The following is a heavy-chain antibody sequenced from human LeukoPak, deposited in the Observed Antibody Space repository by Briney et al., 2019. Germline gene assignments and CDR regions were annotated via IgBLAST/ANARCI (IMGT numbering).Heavy chain of an antibody. V-gene: IGHV3-21*04. D-gene: IGHD3-22*01. CDR2: ISSSSSYI. CDR1: GFTFSSYS. CDR3: ARVTENYYDSSGYPH. Sequence: GGSLRLSCAASGFTFSSYSMNWVRQAPGKGLEWVSSISSSSSYIYYADSVKGRFTISRDNAKNSLYLQMNSLRAEDTALYHCARVTENYYDSSGYPHWGQGTLVTVSS. J-gene: IGHJ4*02.